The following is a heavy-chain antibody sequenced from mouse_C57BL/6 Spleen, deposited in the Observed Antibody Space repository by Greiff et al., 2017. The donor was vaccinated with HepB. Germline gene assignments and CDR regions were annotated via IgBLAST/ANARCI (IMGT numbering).Heavy chain of an antibody. J-gene: IGHJ3*01. V-gene: IGHV1-69*01. CDR1: GYTFTSYW. CDR2: IDPSDSYT. Sequence: QVQLRQPGAELVMPGASVKLSCKASGYTFTSYWMHWVKQRPGQGLEWIGEIDPSDSYTNYNQKFKGKSTLTVDKSSSTAYMQLSSLTSEDSAVYYCARYFAGFAYWGQGTLVTVSA. CDR3: ARYFAGFAY.